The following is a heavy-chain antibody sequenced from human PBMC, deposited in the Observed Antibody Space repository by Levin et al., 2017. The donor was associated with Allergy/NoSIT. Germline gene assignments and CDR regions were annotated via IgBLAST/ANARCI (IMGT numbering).Heavy chain of an antibody. J-gene: IGHJ4*02. CDR1: GFSFSVYY. D-gene: IGHD1-14*01. V-gene: IGHV3-11*01. Sequence: AGGSLRLSCAASGFSFSVYYMGWIRQAPGKGLEWLSYISGSGSDINYADSVKDRFTISRDNAKNSLYLQMSSLRDEDTAMYYCASRPQIRQPDYWGQGTLVTVSS. CDR3: ASRPQIRQPDY. CDR2: ISGSGSDI.